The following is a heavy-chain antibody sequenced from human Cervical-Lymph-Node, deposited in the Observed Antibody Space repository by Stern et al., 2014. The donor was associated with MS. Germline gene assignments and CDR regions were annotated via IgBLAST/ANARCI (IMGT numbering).Heavy chain of an antibody. CDR3: TNEDVTGRPN. CDR2: INPDGGGT. J-gene: IGHJ4*02. V-gene: IGHV1-2*06. Sequence: QVQLVQSGAEVKKPGASVRVSCRASGYTFTDYYIHWVRQAPGQGLEWMGRINPDGGGTNFAQKFQGRVTMTWDTSISTAYMELTRLKSDDTAIFYCTNEDVTGRPNWGQGTLVTVSS. CDR1: GYTFTDYY. D-gene: IGHD6-6*01.